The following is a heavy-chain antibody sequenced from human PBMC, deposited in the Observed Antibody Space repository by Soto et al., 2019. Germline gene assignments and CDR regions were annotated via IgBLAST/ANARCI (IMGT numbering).Heavy chain of an antibody. CDR1: SGSISSNNW. Sequence: SETLSLTCAVSSGSISSNNWWSWVRQPPGKGLEWIGEIFHSGYTHYNPSLKSRVTISLDKSKNQFSLKLTSVTAADTAVYYCAKGGRPNLFDPWGQGTLVTVSS. CDR3: AKGGRPNLFDP. J-gene: IGHJ5*02. CDR2: IFHSGYT. D-gene: IGHD3-10*01. V-gene: IGHV4-4*02.